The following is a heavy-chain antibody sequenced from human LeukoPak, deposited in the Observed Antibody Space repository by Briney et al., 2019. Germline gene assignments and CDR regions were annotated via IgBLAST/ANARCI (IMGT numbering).Heavy chain of an antibody. CDR3: ARGHDCYDTFEY. V-gene: IGHV3-21*01. D-gene: IGHD2-21*01. CDR1: GFTFSSYS. Sequence: GGSLRLSCAASGFTFSSYSMNWVRQAPGKGLEWVSSISSSSSYIYYADSVKGRFTISRDNAKNSLYLQMNSLRAEDTAVYYCARGHDCYDTFEYWGQGTLVTVSS. CDR2: ISSSSSYI. J-gene: IGHJ4*02.